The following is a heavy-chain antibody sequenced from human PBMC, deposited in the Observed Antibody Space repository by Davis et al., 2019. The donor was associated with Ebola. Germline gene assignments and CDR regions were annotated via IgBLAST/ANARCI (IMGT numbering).Heavy chain of an antibody. CDR1: GGSISSYY. CDR3: ARVETGLVYYGMDV. V-gene: IGHV4-59*01. CDR2: IYYSGST. J-gene: IGHJ6*02. D-gene: IGHD3/OR15-3a*01. Sequence: SETLSLTCTVSGGSISSYYWSWIRQPPGKGLEWIGYIYYSGSTNYNPSLKSRVTISLDTSKNQFSLKLSSVTAADTAVYYCARVETGLVYYGMDVWGQGTTVTVSS.